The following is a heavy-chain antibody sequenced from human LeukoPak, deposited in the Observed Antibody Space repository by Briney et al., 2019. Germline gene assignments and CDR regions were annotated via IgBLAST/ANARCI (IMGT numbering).Heavy chain of an antibody. CDR3: ARHYYGSGYDYYYYMDV. D-gene: IGHD3-10*01. CDR1: GGSISSSSSY. Sequence: PSETLSLTCTVSGGSISSSSSYWGWIRQPPGKGLEWIGSIYYSGSTYYNPSLKSRVTISVDKSKNQFSLKMSSVTAADKAVYYCARHYYGSGYDYYYYMDVWGKGTTVTIS. J-gene: IGHJ6*03. CDR2: IYYSGST. V-gene: IGHV4-39*01.